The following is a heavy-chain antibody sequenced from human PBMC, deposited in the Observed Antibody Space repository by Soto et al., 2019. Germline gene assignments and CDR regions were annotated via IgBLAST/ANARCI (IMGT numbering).Heavy chain of an antibody. V-gene: IGHV3-23*01. CDR1: GFAFSSYA. CDR3: AKASGWFGEFDY. CDR2: ISGSGGST. Sequence: EVQLLESGGGLVQPGGSLRLSCAAAGFAFSSYAMSWVRKAPGKGLEWVSAISGSGGSTYYADSVKGLFTTSRDNSKNTMYLQMNSLRAEDTAVYYCAKASGWFGEFDYWGQGTLVTVSS. J-gene: IGHJ4*02. D-gene: IGHD3-10*01.